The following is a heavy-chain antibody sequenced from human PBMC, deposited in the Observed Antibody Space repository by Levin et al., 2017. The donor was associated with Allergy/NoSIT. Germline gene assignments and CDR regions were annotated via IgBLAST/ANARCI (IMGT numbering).Heavy chain of an antibody. Sequence: GESLKISCKASGYTFTGYYMHWVRQAPGQGLEWMGWINPNSGGTNYAQKFQGRVTMTRDTSISTAYMELSRLRSDDTAVYYCARGGGSVTMVRGLAFDPWGQGTLVTVSS. CDR1: GYTFTGYY. V-gene: IGHV1-2*02. D-gene: IGHD3-10*01. J-gene: IGHJ5*02. CDR3: ARGGGSVTMVRGLAFDP. CDR2: INPNSGGT.